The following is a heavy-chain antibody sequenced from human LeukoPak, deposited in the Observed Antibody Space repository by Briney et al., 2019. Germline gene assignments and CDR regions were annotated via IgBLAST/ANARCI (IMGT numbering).Heavy chain of an antibody. J-gene: IGHJ5*02. D-gene: IGHD2-2*01. CDR2: ISANNGNT. CDR3: ARVGVVVPAAWFDP. Sequence: ASVKVSCKASGYSFGIFGTSWVRQAPGQGLEWMGWISANNGNTNYAQNLQGRVTMTTDTSTSTACMELRSLRSDDTAVYYCARVGVVVPAAWFDPWGQGTLVTVSS. V-gene: IGHV1-18*01. CDR1: GYSFGIFG.